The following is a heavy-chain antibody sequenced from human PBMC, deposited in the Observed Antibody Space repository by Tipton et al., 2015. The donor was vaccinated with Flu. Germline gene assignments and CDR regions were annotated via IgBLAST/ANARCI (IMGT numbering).Heavy chain of an antibody. J-gene: IGHJ4*02. V-gene: IGHV3-74*01. CDR1: GFAFSGYG. CDR3: AKDTRMSTIDY. D-gene: IGHD5/OR15-5a*01. Sequence: SLRLSCAASGFAFSGYGMHWVRQAPGKGLEWVACINGDGSRTIYADSVKGRFTISRDNAKNTLYLQMNNLRVDDTAVYYCAKDTRMSTIDYWGQGILVTVSS. CDR2: INGDGSRT.